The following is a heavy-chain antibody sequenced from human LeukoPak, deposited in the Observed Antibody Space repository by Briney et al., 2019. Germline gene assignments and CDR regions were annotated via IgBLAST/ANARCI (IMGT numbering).Heavy chain of an antibody. V-gene: IGHV4-31*03. CDR1: VGSISSGGFY. J-gene: IGHJ4*02. CDR2: MYYSGNT. Sequence: PSETLSLTCTVSVGSISSGGFYWGWIRQPPGKGLEYIGYMYYSGNTYYNPSLQSRVTISVDTSKNQFSLKLSSVTAADTAVYYCARSAQTVTTFPLDYWGQGTLVTVSS. D-gene: IGHD4-17*01. CDR3: ARSAQTVTTFPLDY.